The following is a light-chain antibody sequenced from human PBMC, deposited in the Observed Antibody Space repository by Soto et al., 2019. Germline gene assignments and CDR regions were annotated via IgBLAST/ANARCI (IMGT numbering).Light chain of an antibody. CDR2: GAS. CDR1: QSVSSN. CDR3: QQYDNWPFT. Sequence: EIVMTQSPATLSVSPGERATLSCRASQSVSSNLAWYQQKRGQAPRLLIYGASTRATGIPDRFSGSGSGTEFTLTISSLQSEDFAVYYCQQYDNWPFTFGPGTKVDIK. V-gene: IGKV3-15*01. J-gene: IGKJ3*01.